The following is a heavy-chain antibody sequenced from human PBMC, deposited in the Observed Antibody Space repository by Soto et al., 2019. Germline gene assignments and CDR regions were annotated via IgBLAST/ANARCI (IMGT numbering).Heavy chain of an antibody. CDR2: SSYSGTT. CDR3: ARGGYYYYDASGYYRFFDS. Sequence: SETLSLTCTVSGGSISRGGSYWSWIRQYPGKGLEWIGYSSYSGTTYYNPSLKSRVTISLDTSKNQFSLKLSSVTAADTAVYYCARGGYYYYDASGYYRFFDSWGRGTLVTVSS. J-gene: IGHJ4*02. D-gene: IGHD3-22*01. V-gene: IGHV4-31*03. CDR1: GGSISRGGSY.